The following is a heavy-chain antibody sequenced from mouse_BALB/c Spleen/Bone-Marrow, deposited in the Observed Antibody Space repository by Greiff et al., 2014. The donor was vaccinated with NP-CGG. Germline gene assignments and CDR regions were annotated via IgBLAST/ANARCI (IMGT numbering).Heavy chain of an antibody. CDR3: ARRVPFAY. CDR2: ILPGSGST. Sequence: VQLQQSGAELMKPGASVKISCKATGYTFSSYWIERVKQRPGHGLEWIGEILPGSGSTNYNGKFKGKATFTADTSSNTAYMQLSSLTSEDSAVYYCARRVPFAYWGQGTLVTVSA. CDR1: GYTFSSYW. V-gene: IGHV1-9*01. J-gene: IGHJ3*01.